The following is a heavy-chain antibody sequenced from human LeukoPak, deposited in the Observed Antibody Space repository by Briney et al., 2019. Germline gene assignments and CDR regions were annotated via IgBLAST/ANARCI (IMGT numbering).Heavy chain of an antibody. CDR1: GYTFTSYG. CDR2: ISAYNGNT. J-gene: IGHJ4*02. CDR3: ARGVTGAYCGGDCSDYFDY. D-gene: IGHD2-21*02. V-gene: IGHV1-18*01. Sequence: GASVKVSCKASGYTFTSYGISWVRQAPGQGLKWMGWISAYNGNTNYAQKLQGRVTMTTDTSTSTAYMELRSLRSDDTAVYYCARGVTGAYCGGDCSDYFDYWGQGTLVTVSS.